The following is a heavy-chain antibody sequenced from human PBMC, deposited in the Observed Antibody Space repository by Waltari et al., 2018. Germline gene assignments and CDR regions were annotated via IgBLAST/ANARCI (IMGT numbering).Heavy chain of an antibody. J-gene: IGHJ4*02. V-gene: IGHV4-38-2*02. CDR1: GFSISSGYY. CDR3: ARDPIPGYAYRSDY. Sequence: QVQLQESGPGLVKPSETQSLICTVSGFSISSGYYWGWIRQPPGKGLEGIGSTFHSGNTYYNPSLKSRVTMSVDTSKNQFSLRLSSVTAADTAVYYCARDPIPGYAYRSDYWGQGTLVTVSS. CDR2: TFHSGNT. D-gene: IGHD5-12*01.